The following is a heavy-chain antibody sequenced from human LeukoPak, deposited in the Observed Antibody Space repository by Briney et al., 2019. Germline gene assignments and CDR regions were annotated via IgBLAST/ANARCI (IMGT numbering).Heavy chain of an antibody. Sequence: GGSLRLSCAVSGITFSSFWMSWVRQAPGKGLEWVANIKQDGSEKYYVDSVKGRFTISRDNAKNSLYLQMNSLRAEDTALYYCAKGGITGKFDYWGQGTLVTVSS. CDR2: IKQDGSEK. CDR3: AKGGITGKFDY. CDR1: GITFSSFW. V-gene: IGHV3-7*03. J-gene: IGHJ4*02. D-gene: IGHD1-20*01.